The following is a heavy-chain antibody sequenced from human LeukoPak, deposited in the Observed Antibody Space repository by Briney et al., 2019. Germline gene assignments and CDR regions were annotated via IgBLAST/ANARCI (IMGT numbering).Heavy chain of an antibody. CDR1: GFTFSSYS. D-gene: IGHD5-12*01. Sequence: GGSLRLSCAASGFTFSSYSMNWVRQAPGKGLEWVSVIYSGGSTYYADSVKGRFTISRDNSKNTLYLQMNSLRAEDTAVYYCARDRSVYIERYYGMDVWGQGTTVTVSS. J-gene: IGHJ6*02. CDR2: IYSGGST. V-gene: IGHV3-53*01. CDR3: ARDRSVYIERYYGMDV.